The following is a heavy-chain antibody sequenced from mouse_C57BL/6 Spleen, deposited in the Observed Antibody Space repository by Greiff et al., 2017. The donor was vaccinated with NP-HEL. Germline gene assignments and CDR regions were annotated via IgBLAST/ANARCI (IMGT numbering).Heavy chain of an antibody. V-gene: IGHV1-82*01. Sequence: VQLQQSGPELVKPGASVKISCKASGYAFSSSWMNWVKQRPGQGLEWIGRIYPGDGDTNYNGKFKGKATLTADKSSSTAYMQLSSLTSEDSAVYFCARWDSNYEGVFAYWGQGTLVTVSA. CDR2: IYPGDGDT. J-gene: IGHJ3*01. D-gene: IGHD2-5*01. CDR1: GYAFSSSW. CDR3: ARWDSNYEGVFAY.